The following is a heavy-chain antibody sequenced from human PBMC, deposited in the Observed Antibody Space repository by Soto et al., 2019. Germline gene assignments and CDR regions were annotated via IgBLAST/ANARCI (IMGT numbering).Heavy chain of an antibody. V-gene: IGHV3-23*01. CDR2: ISGSGRAT. J-gene: IGHJ4*02. Sequence: EVQLLESGGGLVQPGGSPRLSCAASGFTFGSYAMSWVRQAPGKGLEWVSTISGSGRATYYADSVKGRFTISRDNSKNTLYLQMNSLRAEDMAVYYCAKGDSYYDFRLEYWGQGTLVTVSS. CDR1: GFTFGSYA. D-gene: IGHD3-3*01. CDR3: AKGDSYYDFRLEY.